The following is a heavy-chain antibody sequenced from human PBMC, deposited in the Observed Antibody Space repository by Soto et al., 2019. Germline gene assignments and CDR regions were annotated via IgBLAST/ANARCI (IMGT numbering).Heavy chain of an antibody. CDR2: IKVDGST. D-gene: IGHD1-26*01. Sequence: GGSLRLSCAASGFTFSSYWMHWVRQVPGKGLVWVSCIKVDGSTTYMDSVKGRFTISRDNAKNTLYLQMNSLRAEDTAVYYCARDRWYSVEYWGQGTLVTVSS. CDR3: ARDRWYSVEY. J-gene: IGHJ4*01. CDR1: GFTFSSYW. V-gene: IGHV3-74*01.